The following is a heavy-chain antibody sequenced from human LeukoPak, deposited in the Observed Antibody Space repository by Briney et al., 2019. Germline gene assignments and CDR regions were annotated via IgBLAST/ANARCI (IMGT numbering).Heavy chain of an antibody. J-gene: IGHJ4*02. V-gene: IGHV1-18*01. CDR2: ISAYNGNT. CDR3: ARSTPSFLGGTGDYDY. CDR1: GYTFTSYG. Sequence: GASVKVSCKASGYTFTSYGISWVRQAPGQGLEWMGWISAYNGNTNYAQKLQGRVTMTTDTSTSTAYMELRSLRSDDTAVYYCARSTPSFLGGTGDYDYWGQGTLVTVSS. D-gene: IGHD4-17*01.